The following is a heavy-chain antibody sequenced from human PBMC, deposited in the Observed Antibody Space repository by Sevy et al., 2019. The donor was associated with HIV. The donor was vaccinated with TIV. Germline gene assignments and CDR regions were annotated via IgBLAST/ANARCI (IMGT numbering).Heavy chain of an antibody. Sequence: GSLRLSCAASGFTFSNYAMSWVRQAPGKGLQWVSTFSFGCGKINYADSVKGRFTISTNNSKNTLYLQMNSLRAEDTARYYCAREGCSKPHDYWGQGPLVTVSS. D-gene: IGHD2-2*01. CDR2: FSFGCGKI. CDR1: GFTFSNYA. V-gene: IGHV3-23*01. CDR3: AREGCSKPHDY. J-gene: IGHJ4*02.